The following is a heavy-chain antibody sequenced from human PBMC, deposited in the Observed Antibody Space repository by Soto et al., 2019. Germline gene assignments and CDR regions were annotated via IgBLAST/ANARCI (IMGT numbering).Heavy chain of an antibody. CDR3: ARVSLFYDILTGYYNRYFDY. J-gene: IGHJ4*02. CDR2: IYYSGST. V-gene: IGHV4-59*01. CDR1: GGSISSYY. D-gene: IGHD3-9*01. Sequence: SETLSLTCTVSGGSISSYYWSWIRQPPGKGLDWTGYIYYSGSTNYNPSLKSRVTISVDTSKNQFSLKLSSVTAADTAVYYCARVSLFYDILTGYYNRYFDYWGQGTLVTVSS.